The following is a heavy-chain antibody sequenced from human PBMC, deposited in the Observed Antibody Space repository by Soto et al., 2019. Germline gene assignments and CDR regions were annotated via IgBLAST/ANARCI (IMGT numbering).Heavy chain of an antibody. CDR2: IYYSGST. Sequence: SETLSLTCTVSGGSISSGDYYWSWIRQPPGKGLEWIGYIYYSGSTYYNPSLKSRVTISVDTSKNQFSLKLSSVTAADTAVYYCATSMIPGGYYFDYWGQGTLVTVS. J-gene: IGHJ4*02. CDR3: ATSMIPGGYYFDY. D-gene: IGHD3-22*01. V-gene: IGHV4-30-4*01. CDR1: GGSISSGDYY.